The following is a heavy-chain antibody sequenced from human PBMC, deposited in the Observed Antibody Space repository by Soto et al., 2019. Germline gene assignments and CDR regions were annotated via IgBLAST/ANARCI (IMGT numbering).Heavy chain of an antibody. CDR2: IYSGGST. J-gene: IGHJ6*02. D-gene: IGHD6-19*01. CDR3: AREGTQKSRAYPSSGWFHDYYYGMDV. CDR1: GFTVSSNY. Sequence: EVQLVESGGGLVQPGGSLRLSCAASGFTVSSNYMSWVRQAPGKGLEWVSVIYSGGSTYYADSVKGRFTISRDNSKNTLYLQMNSLRAEDTAVYYCAREGTQKSRAYPSSGWFHDYYYGMDVWGQGTTVTVSS. V-gene: IGHV3-66*01.